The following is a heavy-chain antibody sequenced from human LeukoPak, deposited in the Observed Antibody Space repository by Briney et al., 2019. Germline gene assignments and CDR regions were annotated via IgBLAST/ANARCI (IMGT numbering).Heavy chain of an antibody. CDR1: GYTFTSYG. Sequence: GASVKVSCKASGYTFTSYGISWVRQAPGQGIEWMGWISAYNGNTNYAQKLQGRVTMTTDTSTSTAYMELRSLRSDDTAVYYCARDVWVIGGYKPKSYYYYYMDVWGKGTTVTVSS. J-gene: IGHJ6*03. D-gene: IGHD5-24*01. CDR3: ARDVWVIGGYKPKSYYYYYMDV. CDR2: ISAYNGNT. V-gene: IGHV1-18*01.